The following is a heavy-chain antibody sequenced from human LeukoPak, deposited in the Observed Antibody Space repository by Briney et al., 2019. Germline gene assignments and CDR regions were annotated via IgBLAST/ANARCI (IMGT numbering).Heavy chain of an antibody. D-gene: IGHD3-16*01. V-gene: IGHV3-30*18. Sequence: GGSLSLSCAASGFTFYSYGMHWVRQAPGKGLEWVALISYNGRNNYYADSVKGRFTISRDNSKNTLYLQVSSLRTEDTAVYFCAKDNRGYFDFWGQGTLVTVSS. J-gene: IGHJ4*02. CDR3: AKDNRGYFDF. CDR2: ISYNGRNN. CDR1: GFTFYSYG.